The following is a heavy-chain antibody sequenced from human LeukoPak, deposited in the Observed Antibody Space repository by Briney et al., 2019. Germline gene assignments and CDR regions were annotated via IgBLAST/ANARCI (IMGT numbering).Heavy chain of an antibody. CDR3: ARERSYYYYMDV. CDR1: GFSFSNYW. Sequence: GGSLRLSCAASGFSFSNYWMHWVRQAPGKGLVWVSRINSDGSSTTYADSVKGRFTISRDNAKNTLYLQMNSLRAEDTAVYYCARERSYYYYMDVWGKGTTVTISS. V-gene: IGHV3-74*01. J-gene: IGHJ6*03. CDR2: INSDGSST.